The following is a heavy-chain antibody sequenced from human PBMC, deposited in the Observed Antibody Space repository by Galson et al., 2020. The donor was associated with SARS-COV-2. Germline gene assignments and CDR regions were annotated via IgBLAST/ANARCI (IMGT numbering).Heavy chain of an antibody. D-gene: IGHD3-10*01. Sequence: GGSLRLSCAASGFTFDAYAMHWVRQVPRKGLEWVSLISSDGGSTYYADSVKGRFTTSRDNSKNSLYLQMSSLRAEDTALYYCAKDIRLDGSGSYYNALDYWGQGTLVTGSS. CDR2: ISSDGGST. V-gene: IGHV3-43D*04. J-gene: IGHJ4*02. CDR3: AKDIRLDGSGSYYNALDY. CDR1: GFTFDAYA.